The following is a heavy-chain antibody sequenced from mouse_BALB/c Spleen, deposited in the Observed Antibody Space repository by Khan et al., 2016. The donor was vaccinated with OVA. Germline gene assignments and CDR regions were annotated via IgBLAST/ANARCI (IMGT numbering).Heavy chain of an antibody. V-gene: IGHV1-7*01. Sequence: QVQLQQSGAELAKPGASVKMSCTASGYTFTSYWMHWIKQRPGQGLEWIGYINPTSGYTDYNQKFKDKATLTADKSSSTAYMQLSSLTSDDSAVYYRNRDRFDYWGQGTALTVSA. CDR1: GYTFTSYW. J-gene: IGHJ2*01. CDR3: NRDRFDY. CDR2: INPTSGYT.